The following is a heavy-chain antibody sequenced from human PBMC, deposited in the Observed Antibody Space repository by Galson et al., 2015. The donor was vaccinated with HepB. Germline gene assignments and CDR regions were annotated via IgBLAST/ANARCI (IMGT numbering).Heavy chain of an antibody. CDR1: GSTFTGYY. D-gene: IGHD2-8*01. CDR3: AREYQVEVYARDHFDY. Sequence: SVKVSCKASGSTFTGYYMHWVRQAPGQGLEWMGWINPNSGGTNYAQKFQGKVTMTRDTSISTAYMELSRLRSDDTAVYYCAREYQVEVYARDHFDYWGQGTTVTVS. J-gene: IGHJ4*03. CDR2: INPNSGGT. V-gene: IGHV1-2*02.